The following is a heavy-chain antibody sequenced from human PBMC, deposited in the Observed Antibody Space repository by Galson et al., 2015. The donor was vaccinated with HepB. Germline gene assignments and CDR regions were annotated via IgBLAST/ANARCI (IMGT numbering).Heavy chain of an antibody. CDR2: IWFDGSNK. CDR1: AFNLSSYD. Sequence: SLRLSCAASAFNLSSYDMHWVRQAPGKGLEWVAVIWFDGSNKYYAESVKGRFTISRDNSKETLYLQMISLRAEDTAVYYCAGVRTATGAYSYYHMDVWGQGTTVTVSS. V-gene: IGHV3-33*01. CDR3: AGVRTATGAYSYYHMDV. J-gene: IGHJ6*02. D-gene: IGHD2-21*02.